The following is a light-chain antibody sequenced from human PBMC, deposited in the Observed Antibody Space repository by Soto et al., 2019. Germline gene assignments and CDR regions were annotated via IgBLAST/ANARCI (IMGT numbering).Light chain of an antibody. CDR1: ISNIGGNT. CDR2: TNN. CDR3: AAWDDSLNGRYV. V-gene: IGLV1-44*01. J-gene: IGLJ1*01. Sequence: QSSLDQSPSTSGTRGQRCTISCSGNISNIGGNTVNRYQQVPGTAPKLLIYTNNQRPSGVPDRFSGSKSGTSASLAISGLQPEDEADYYCAAWDDSLNGRYVFGAGTKVTVL.